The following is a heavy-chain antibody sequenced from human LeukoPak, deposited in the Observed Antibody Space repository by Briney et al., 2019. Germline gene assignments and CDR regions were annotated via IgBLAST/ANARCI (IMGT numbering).Heavy chain of an antibody. V-gene: IGHV3-66*01. Sequence: GGSLRLSCAASGLTVSSNYMSWVRQAPGKGLEWVSVIYRGGPTYYADSVKGRFTISRDNSKNTLYLQMNSLRAEDTAVYYCARDSYVDSEAVRWFDPWGQGTLVTISS. CDR2: IYRGGPT. J-gene: IGHJ5*02. D-gene: IGHD4-17*01. CDR1: GLTVSSNY. CDR3: ARDSYVDSEAVRWFDP.